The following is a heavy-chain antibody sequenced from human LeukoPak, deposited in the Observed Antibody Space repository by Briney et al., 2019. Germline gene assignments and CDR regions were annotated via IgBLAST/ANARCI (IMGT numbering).Heavy chain of an antibody. CDR1: GGSISSGSYY. CDR3: ARRGQAAGSKGAFDY. Sequence: PSETQSLTCTVSGGSISSGSYYWGWIRQPPGKGLEWIGSIDYSGTTYYNPSLKSRVTISVDTSKNQFSLKLSSVTAADTALYYCARRGQAAGSKGAFDYWGQGTLVTVSS. J-gene: IGHJ4*02. V-gene: IGHV4-39*01. CDR2: IDYSGTT. D-gene: IGHD6-13*01.